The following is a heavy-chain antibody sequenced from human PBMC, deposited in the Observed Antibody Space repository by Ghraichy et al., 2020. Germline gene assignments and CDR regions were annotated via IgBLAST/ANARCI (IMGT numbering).Heavy chain of an antibody. CDR2: INHSGST. J-gene: IGHJ4*02. CDR1: GGSFSGYY. Sequence: SETLSLTCAVYGGSFSGYYWSWIRQPPGKGLEWIGEINHSGSTNYNPSLKSRVTISVDTSKNQFSLKLSSVTAADTAVYYCARYPILGQGGRQWLVRYWGQGTLVTVSS. CDR3: ARYPILGQGGRQWLVRY. V-gene: IGHV4-34*01. D-gene: IGHD6-19*01.